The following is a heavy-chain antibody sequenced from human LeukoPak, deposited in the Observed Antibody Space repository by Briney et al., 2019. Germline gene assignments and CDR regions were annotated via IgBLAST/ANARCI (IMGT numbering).Heavy chain of an antibody. CDR2: INHSGST. V-gene: IGHV4-34*01. CDR3: ARVYDSSGSYYFDY. CDR1: GGPFSGYY. Sequence: SETLSLTCAVYGGPFSGYYWSWIRQPPGKGLEWIGEINHSGSTNYNPSLKSRVTISVDTSKNQFSLKLSSVTAADTAVYYCARVYDSSGSYYFDYWGQGTLVTVSS. J-gene: IGHJ4*02. D-gene: IGHD3-22*01.